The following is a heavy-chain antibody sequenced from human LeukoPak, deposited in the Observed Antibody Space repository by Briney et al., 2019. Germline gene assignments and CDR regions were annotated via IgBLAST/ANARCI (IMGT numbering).Heavy chain of an antibody. V-gene: IGHV5-51*01. CDR3: ARHWGMATLDY. D-gene: IGHD3-16*01. J-gene: IGHJ4*02. Sequence: GEPLKCSGKRSGYRFTTFWLGWVRQLPGKGLGWMGIIYPGDSDTRYSPSFQGQVTISADKSISTAYLQWSSLGASDTAIYYCARHWGMATLDYWGQGTLVTVSS. CDR2: IYPGDSDT. CDR1: GYRFTTFW.